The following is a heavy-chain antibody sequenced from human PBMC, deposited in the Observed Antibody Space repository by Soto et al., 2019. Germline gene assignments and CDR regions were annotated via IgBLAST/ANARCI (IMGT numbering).Heavy chain of an antibody. J-gene: IGHJ4*02. CDR3: AKSRGVHYYDSSGYSY. V-gene: IGHV3-23*01. Sequence: GGSLRLSCAASGFTFSSYAMSWFRQAPGKGLEWVSAISGRGGSTYYADSVKGRSTISRDNSKNTLYLQMNSLRAEDTAVYYCAKSRGVHYYDSSGYSYWGQGTLVTVSS. CDR2: ISGRGGST. D-gene: IGHD3-22*01. CDR1: GFTFSSYA.